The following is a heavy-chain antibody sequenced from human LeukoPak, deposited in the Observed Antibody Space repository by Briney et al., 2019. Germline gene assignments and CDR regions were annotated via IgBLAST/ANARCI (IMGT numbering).Heavy chain of an antibody. CDR1: GGTFSSYA. CDR3: ALPSTSYYYYGMDV. V-gene: IGHV1-69*13. Sequence: RASVTVSCKASGGTFSSYAIGWVRQAPGQGLEWMGGIIPIFGTANYAQKFQGRVTITADESTSTAYMELSSLRSEDTAVYYCALPSTSYYYYGMDVWGQGTTVTVSS. CDR2: IIPIFGTA. D-gene: IGHD5/OR15-5a*01. J-gene: IGHJ6*02.